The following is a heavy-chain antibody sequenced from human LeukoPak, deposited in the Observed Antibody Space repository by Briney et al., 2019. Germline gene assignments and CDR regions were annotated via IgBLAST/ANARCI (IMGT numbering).Heavy chain of an antibody. J-gene: IGHJ4*02. V-gene: IGHV3-53*01. Sequence: PGGSLRLSCVASGFTFRSYSMNWVRQAPGKGLEWVSVIYSGGSTYYADSVKGRFTISRDNSKNTLYLQMNSLRAEDTAVYYCASSSIRYCSSTSCALPFDYWGQGTLVTVSS. CDR1: GFTFRSYS. CDR2: IYSGGST. D-gene: IGHD2-2*01. CDR3: ASSSIRYCSSTSCALPFDY.